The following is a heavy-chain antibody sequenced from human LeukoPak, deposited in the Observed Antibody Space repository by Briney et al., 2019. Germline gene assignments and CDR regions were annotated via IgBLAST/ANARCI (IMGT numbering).Heavy chain of an antibody. CDR3: ARRASVAAFDL. V-gene: IGHV3-23*01. Sequence: GGSLRLSCAASGFTFSSYAMSWVRQAPGKGLEWVSAITGSGDSTYYADSVKGRFTISRDNSKNTLYLQMNSLRAEDTAIYYCARRASVAAFDLWGRGTLVTVSS. CDR1: GFTFSSYA. J-gene: IGHJ2*01. CDR2: ITGSGDST. D-gene: IGHD6-25*01.